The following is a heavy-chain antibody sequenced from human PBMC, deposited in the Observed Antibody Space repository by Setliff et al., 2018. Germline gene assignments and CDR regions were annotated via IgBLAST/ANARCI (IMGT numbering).Heavy chain of an antibody. Sequence: PSETLSLTCTVSGYSFSSCYYWGWIRQPPGKGLEWIGSIYHSGSTYYNPSIKSRVTISVDTSKNQFSLKLSSVTAENTAVYYCARELTSAEGADYWGQGTLVTVSS. J-gene: IGHJ4*02. CDR1: GYSFSSCYY. D-gene: IGHD1-26*01. CDR2: IYHSGST. CDR3: ARELTSAEGADY. V-gene: IGHV4-38-2*02.